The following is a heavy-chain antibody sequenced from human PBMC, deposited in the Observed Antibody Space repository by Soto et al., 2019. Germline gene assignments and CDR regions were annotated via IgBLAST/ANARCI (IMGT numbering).Heavy chain of an antibody. V-gene: IGHV3-23*01. J-gene: IGHJ4*02. Sequence: EVQLLESGGGLVQPGGSLRLACAASGFTFNSYAMSWVRQAPGKGLEWVSAISGPGSSTYYAGSVKGRFTISRDNSENTLHLQMNSLRVDDTAIYYCAIVVKGIRGVIGRFDCWGQGTLVNVSS. CDR1: GFTFNSYA. D-gene: IGHD3-10*01. CDR2: ISGPGSST. CDR3: AIVVKGIRGVIGRFDC.